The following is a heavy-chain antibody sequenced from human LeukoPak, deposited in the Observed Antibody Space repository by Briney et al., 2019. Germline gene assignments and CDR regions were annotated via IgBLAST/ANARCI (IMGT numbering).Heavy chain of an antibody. CDR1: GFTFSSYG. CDR3: AKGLGTVVTGASVAFDY. CDR2: ISYDGSNK. V-gene: IGHV3-30*18. J-gene: IGHJ4*02. Sequence: GGSLRLSCAASGFTFSSYGMHWVRQAPGKGLEWVAVISYDGSNKYYADSVKGRFTISRDNSKNTLYLQMNSLRAEDTAVYYCAKGLGTVVTGASVAFDYWGQGTLVTVSS. D-gene: IGHD4-23*01.